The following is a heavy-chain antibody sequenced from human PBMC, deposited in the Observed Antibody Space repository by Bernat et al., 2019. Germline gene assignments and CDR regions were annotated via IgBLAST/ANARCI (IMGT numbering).Heavy chain of an antibody. CDR2: IYYRGSA. D-gene: IGHD2-15*01. Sequence: QVQLQQWGAGLLKPSETLSLTCAVYGGSFSGYYWSWIRQLPGKGLEWIGYIYYRGSAYYNPSLKGRVTISVDTSKNQFSLKLSSVTAADTAVYYCARDNGGYCSGGSCSHYDYWGQGTLVTVSS. V-gene: IGHV4-34*01. CDR1: GGSFSGYY. CDR3: ARDNGGYCSGGSCSHYDY. J-gene: IGHJ4*02.